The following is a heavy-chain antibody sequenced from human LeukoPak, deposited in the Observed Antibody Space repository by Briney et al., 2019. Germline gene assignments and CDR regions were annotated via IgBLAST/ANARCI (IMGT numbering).Heavy chain of an antibody. V-gene: IGHV3-48*03. J-gene: IGHJ4*02. CDR3: ARDLSSGYDGLRDY. CDR1: GFTFSSYE. D-gene: IGHD5-12*01. CDR2: ISSSGSTI. Sequence: GGSLRLSCAASGFTFSSYEMNWVRQAPGKGLEWVSYISSSGSTIYYADSVKGRFTISRDNAKNSLYLQTNSLRAEDTAVYYCARDLSSGYDGLRDYWGQGTLVTVSS.